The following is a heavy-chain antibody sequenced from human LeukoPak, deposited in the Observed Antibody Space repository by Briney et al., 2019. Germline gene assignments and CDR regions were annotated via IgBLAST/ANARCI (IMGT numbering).Heavy chain of an antibody. Sequence: ASVKVSCKASRYTFTSYHMHWVRQAPGQGLEWMGIVKSSGDITLYAQKFQGRVTVTRDTSTSTVYMELRSLRSEDTAVYYCVREDPNTYFFDFWGQGTLVTVSS. J-gene: IGHJ4*02. CDR2: VKSSGDIT. CDR3: VREDPNTYFFDF. D-gene: IGHD3-16*01. CDR1: RYTFTSYH. V-gene: IGHV1-46*01.